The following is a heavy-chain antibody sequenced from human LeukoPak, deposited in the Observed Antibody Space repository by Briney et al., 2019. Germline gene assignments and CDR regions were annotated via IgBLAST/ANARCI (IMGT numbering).Heavy chain of an antibody. CDR3: AGLRGVNR. CDR2: ISSSGGTT. CDR1: GFTFSSYA. D-gene: IGHD3-10*01. V-gene: IGHV3-23*01. J-gene: IGHJ4*02. Sequence: PGGSLRLSCAASGFTFSSYAMNWVRQAPGKGLEWVSVISSSGGTTYYSDSVKGRFIISRDNSKNTLYLQMNSLRAEDTAVYYCAGLRGVNRWGQGTLVTVSS.